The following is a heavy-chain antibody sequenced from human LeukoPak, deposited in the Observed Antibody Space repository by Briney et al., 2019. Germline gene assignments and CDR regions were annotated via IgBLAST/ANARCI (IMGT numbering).Heavy chain of an antibody. CDR3: AKEYRGGWPFDY. CDR1: GFTFSTYA. V-gene: IGHV3-23*01. D-gene: IGHD6-19*01. Sequence: PGGSLRLSCAASGFTFSTYAMSWVRQAPGKGPEWVSGISGSGGTTYYADSVKGRFTIFRDNSNNMLYLQMNSLRAEDTAVYYCAKEYRGGWPFDYWGQGTLVTVSS. CDR2: ISGSGGTT. J-gene: IGHJ4*02.